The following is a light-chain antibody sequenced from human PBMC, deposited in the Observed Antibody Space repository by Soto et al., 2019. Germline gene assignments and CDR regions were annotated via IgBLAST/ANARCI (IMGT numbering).Light chain of an antibody. CDR3: SSYTSSSTLV. Sequence: QSVLTQPASVSGSPGQSSTISFTGTSSDVGGYNYVSWYQQHPGKAPKLKIYDVSNRPSGVSNCFSGSKSGNTASLTISGLQAEDEADYYCSSYTSSSTLVVGGGTKLTDL. J-gene: IGLJ2*01. CDR1: SSDVGGYNY. CDR2: DVS. V-gene: IGLV2-14*01.